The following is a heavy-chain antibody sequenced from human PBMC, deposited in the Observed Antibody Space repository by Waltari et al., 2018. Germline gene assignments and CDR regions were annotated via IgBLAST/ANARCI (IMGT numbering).Heavy chain of an antibody. Sequence: QVQLQQWGAGLLKPSETLSLTCAVYGGSFSGYYWSWIRQPPGKGLEWIGEINHSGSTNYYPSLQSRGTISVDTSKNQFSLKLSSVAAADTAVYYCAGVLPGRDGYMDFDYWGQGTLVTVSS. CDR1: GGSFSGYY. V-gene: IGHV4-34*01. D-gene: IGHD3-10*01. CDR2: INHSGST. J-gene: IGHJ4*02. CDR3: AGVLPGRDGYMDFDY.